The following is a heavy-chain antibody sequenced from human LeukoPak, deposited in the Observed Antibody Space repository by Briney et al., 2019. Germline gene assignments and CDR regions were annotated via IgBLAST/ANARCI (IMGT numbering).Heavy chain of an antibody. CDR3: ARGLSTSAWYAFDY. CDR1: GYTFINYY. CDR2: INPSGGTT. Sequence: ASVKVSCKASGYTFINYYMHWVRQAPGQGLEWMGIINPSGGTTSYAQNFQGRVTITRDTSASTAYMEMSSLRSEDMAVYYCARGLSTSAWYAFDYWGQGTLVTVSS. V-gene: IGHV1-46*01. D-gene: IGHD6-19*01. J-gene: IGHJ4*02.